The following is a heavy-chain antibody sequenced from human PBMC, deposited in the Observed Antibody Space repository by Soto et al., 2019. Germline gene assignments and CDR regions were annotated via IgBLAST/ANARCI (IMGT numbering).Heavy chain of an antibody. CDR1: GGSLSSSSYY. CDR2: IYYSGST. D-gene: IGHD3-16*02. V-gene: IGHV4-39*01. CDR3: ARHRDYIWGSYRYFDY. Sequence: PSETLSLTCTVSGGSLSSSSYYWGWIRQPPGKGLEWIGSIYYSGSTYYNPSLKSRVTISVDTSKNQFSLKLSSVTAADTAVYYCARHRDYIWGSYRYFDYWGQGTLVTVSS. J-gene: IGHJ4*02.